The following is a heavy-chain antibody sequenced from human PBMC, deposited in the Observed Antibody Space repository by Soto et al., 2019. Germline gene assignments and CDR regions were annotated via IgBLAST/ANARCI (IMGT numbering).Heavy chain of an antibody. D-gene: IGHD2-2*01. CDR2: IMPIFGTP. CDR1: GGTFSSYV. CDR3: ARSGVAAAIGKPTRDDAFDI. V-gene: IGHV1-69*01. J-gene: IGHJ3*02. Sequence: QVQLVKSGAEVKKSGSSVKVSCKASGGTFSSYVINWVRQAPGHGLEWMGGIMPIFGTPNYAQKFQGRVTISADESTSTAYMELSSLRSDDTAVFYCARSGVAAAIGKPTRDDAFDIWGQGTMVIVSS.